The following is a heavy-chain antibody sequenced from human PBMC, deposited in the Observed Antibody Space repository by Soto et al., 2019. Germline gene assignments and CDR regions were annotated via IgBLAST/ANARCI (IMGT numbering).Heavy chain of an antibody. Sequence: ASVKVSCKASGGTFSSYAISWVRQAPGQGLEWMGGIIPIFGTANYAQKFQGRVTITADESTSTAYMELSSLRSEDTAVYYCARDKSYYDSSGYQTSNWFDPWGQGTLVTVS. D-gene: IGHD3-22*01. CDR1: GGTFSSYA. J-gene: IGHJ5*02. CDR3: ARDKSYYDSSGYQTSNWFDP. CDR2: IIPIFGTA. V-gene: IGHV1-69*13.